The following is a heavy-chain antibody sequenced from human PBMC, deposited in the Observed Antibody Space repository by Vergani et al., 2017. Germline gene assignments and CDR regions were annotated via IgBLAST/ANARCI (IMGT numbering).Heavy chain of an antibody. D-gene: IGHD3-10*01. CDR3: ARDPGESYFDL. CDR1: GFTFSSYS. CDR2: ISSSSSYI. V-gene: IGHV3-21*01. Sequence: EVQLVESGGGLVQPGGSLRLSCAASGFTFSSYSMNWVRQAPGKGLEWVSSISSSSSYIYYADSVTGRFTISRDNAKNSLYLQMNSLRAEDTAVYYCARDPGESYFDLWGRGTLVTVSS. J-gene: IGHJ2*01.